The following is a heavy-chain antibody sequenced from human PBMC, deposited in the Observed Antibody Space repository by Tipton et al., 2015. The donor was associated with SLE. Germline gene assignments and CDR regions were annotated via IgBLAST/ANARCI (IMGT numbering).Heavy chain of an antibody. J-gene: IGHJ3*02. CDR2: IYTGGRT. CDR1: GGSIIGYY. Sequence: TLSLTCTVSGGSIIGYYWSWIRQPAGKGPEWIGRIYTGGRTIHNPSLNSRVTMSLDTSKSQFSLKLTSVTAADTAMYFCAREVDTMDDSDAFDIWGQGTMVTVSS. D-gene: IGHD3-10*01. CDR3: AREVDTMDDSDAFDI. V-gene: IGHV4-4*07.